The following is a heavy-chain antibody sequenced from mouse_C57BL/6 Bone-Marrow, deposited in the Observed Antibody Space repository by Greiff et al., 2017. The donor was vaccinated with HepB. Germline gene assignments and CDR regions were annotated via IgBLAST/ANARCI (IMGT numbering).Heavy chain of an antibody. J-gene: IGHJ3*01. CDR1: GFTFTDYY. V-gene: IGHV7-3*01. Sequence: VQLKESGGGLVQPGGSLSLSCAASGFTFTDYYLSWVRQPPGKALEWLGFIRNKANGYTTEYSASVKGRFTISRDNSQSILYLQMNALRAEDSATYYCARSGTGTWFAYWGQGTLVTVSA. CDR3: ARSGTGTWFAY. D-gene: IGHD4-1*01. CDR2: IRNKANGYTT.